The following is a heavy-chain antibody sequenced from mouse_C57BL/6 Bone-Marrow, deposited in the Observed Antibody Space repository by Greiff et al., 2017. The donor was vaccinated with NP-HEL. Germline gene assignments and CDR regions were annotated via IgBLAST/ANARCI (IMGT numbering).Heavy chain of an antibody. CDR2: INPGSGGT. J-gene: IGHJ2*01. D-gene: IGHD2-1*01. Sequence: HVQLQQSGAELVRPGTSVKVSCKASGYAFTNYLIEWVKQRPGQGLEWIGVINPGSGGTNYNEKFKGKATLTADKSSSTAYMQLSSLTSEDSAVYFCARSFLLQNYFDYWGQGTTLTVSS. V-gene: IGHV1-54*01. CDR3: ARSFLLQNYFDY. CDR1: GYAFTNYL.